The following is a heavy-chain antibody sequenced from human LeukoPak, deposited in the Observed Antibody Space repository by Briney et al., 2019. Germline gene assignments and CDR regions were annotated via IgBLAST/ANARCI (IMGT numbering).Heavy chain of an antibody. CDR3: AREGIAAPTTCVAGCYYIDT. Sequence: KPSESLSLTCTVSGGSISSSSYYWGWIREPPGKGLEWIGSIYYSGSTYYNPSLKSRVTISVDTSKNQFSLKLSSVTAADTAVYYCAREGIAAPTTCVAGCYYIDTCGQRTLGTVSS. V-gene: IGHV4-39*02. D-gene: IGHD6-13*01. CDR1: GGSISSSSYY. CDR2: IYYSGST. J-gene: IGHJ4*02.